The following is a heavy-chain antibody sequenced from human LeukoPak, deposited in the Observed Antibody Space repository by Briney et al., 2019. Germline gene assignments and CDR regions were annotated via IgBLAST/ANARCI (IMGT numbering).Heavy chain of an antibody. D-gene: IGHD2-21*01. CDR1: GLTFSGYS. V-gene: IGHV3-48*01. CDR2: ISGRSGTT. J-gene: IGHJ3*02. Sequence: PGGSLRLSCAGSGLTFSGYSMNWVRQAPGKGLEWVSYISGRSGTTYYADSVKGRFTISRDNAKNSLYLQMNSLRAEDTAVYYCARGGYFEDAFDIWGQGTMVTVSS. CDR3: ARGGYFEDAFDI.